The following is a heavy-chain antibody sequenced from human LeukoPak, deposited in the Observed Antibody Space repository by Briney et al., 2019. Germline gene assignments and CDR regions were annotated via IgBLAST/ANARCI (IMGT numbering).Heavy chain of an antibody. CDR2: LSSSEMTI. CDR3: AKLTMIVVVITLPDY. J-gene: IGHJ4*02. V-gene: IGHV3-11*01. Sequence: GGALRLSCEASGFTFSDYYMSWVRQAPGKGLEWVSYLSSSEMTIHYADSVTSRFTIPRDNAKNSLYLQMNSLRAEDTAVYYCAKLTMIVVVITLPDYWGQGTLVTVSS. CDR1: GFTFSDYY. D-gene: IGHD3-22*01.